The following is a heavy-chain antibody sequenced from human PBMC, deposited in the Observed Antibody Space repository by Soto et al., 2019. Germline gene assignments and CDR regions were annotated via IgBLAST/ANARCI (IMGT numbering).Heavy chain of an antibody. CDR1: GYTFTSYD. CDR3: ARPGPYDSLWFDP. V-gene: IGHV1-8*01. CDR2: MNPNSGNT. Sequence: QVQLVQSGAEVKKPGASVKVSCKASGYTFTSYDINWVRQATGQGLEWMGWMNPNSGNTGYAQKFEGRVTKTRKTSRSTAYMELSSLRSEDTAVYYCARPGPYDSLWFDPWGQGTLVTVSS. D-gene: IGHD3-22*01. J-gene: IGHJ5*02.